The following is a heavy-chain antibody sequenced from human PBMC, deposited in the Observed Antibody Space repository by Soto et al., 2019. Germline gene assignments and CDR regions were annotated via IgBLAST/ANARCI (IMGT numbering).Heavy chain of an antibody. V-gene: IGHV3-21*01. J-gene: IGHJ5*02. Sequence: GGSLRLSCAASGFTFSSYSMNWVRQAPGKGLEWVSSISSSSSYIYYADSVKGRFTISRDNAKNPLYLQMNSLRAEDTAVYYCASAGGGQLPPGWFDPWGQGTLVTVSS. CDR1: GFTFSSYS. CDR3: ASAGGGQLPPGWFDP. D-gene: IGHD2-2*01. CDR2: ISSSSSYI.